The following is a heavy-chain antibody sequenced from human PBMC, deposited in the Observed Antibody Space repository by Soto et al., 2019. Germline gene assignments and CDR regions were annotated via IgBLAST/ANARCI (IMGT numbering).Heavy chain of an antibody. J-gene: IGHJ2*01. CDR3: AGCSSVDRVGYFDL. Sequence: QVQLVESGGGVVQPGRSLRLSCAASGFTFSRYGMHWVRQAPGKGLEWVAVIWYDGSNKYYGESVKGRFTISRDNSKHTLYLQMDHLMAEDTAMYYCAGCSSVDRVGYFDLWGRGTLVTVSS. CDR1: GFTFSRYG. CDR2: IWYDGSNK. D-gene: IGHD5-12*01. V-gene: IGHV3-33*01.